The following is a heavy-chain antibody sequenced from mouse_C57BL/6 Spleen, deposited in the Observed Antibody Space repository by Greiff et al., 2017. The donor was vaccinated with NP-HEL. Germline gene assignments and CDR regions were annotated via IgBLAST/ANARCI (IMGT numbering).Heavy chain of an antibody. V-gene: IGHV5-17*01. CDR2: ISSGSSTI. J-gene: IGHJ1*03. CDR3: AIITTVVGWYFDV. D-gene: IGHD1-1*01. Sequence: EVHLVESGGGLVKPGGSLKLSCAASGFTFSDYGMHWVRQAPEKGLEWVAYISSGSSTIYYADTVKGRFTISRDNAKNTLFLQMTSLRSEDTAMYYCAIITTVVGWYFDVWGTGTTVTVSS. CDR1: GFTFSDYG.